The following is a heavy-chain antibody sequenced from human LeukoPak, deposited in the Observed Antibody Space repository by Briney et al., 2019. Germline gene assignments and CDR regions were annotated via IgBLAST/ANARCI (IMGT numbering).Heavy chain of an antibody. D-gene: IGHD2-2*01. J-gene: IGHJ4*02. CDR2: ISGSGGST. CDR1: GFTFSSYA. CDR3: AKDGRYCSSTSCSRSATVTFDY. V-gene: IGHV3-23*01. Sequence: GGSLRLSCAASGFTFSSYAMSWVRQAPGKGLEWVSAISGSGGSTYYADSVKGRFTISRDNSKNTLYLQMNSLRAEDTAVYYYAKDGRYCSSTSCSRSATVTFDYWGQGTLVTVSS.